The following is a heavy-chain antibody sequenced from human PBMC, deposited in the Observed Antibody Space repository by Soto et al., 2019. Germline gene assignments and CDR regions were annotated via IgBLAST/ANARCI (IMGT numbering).Heavy chain of an antibody. CDR2: ISPTSTYI. CDR1: GFAYSVYD. Sequence: EVQLVESGGGLVKPGGSLTISCAASGFAYSVYDMNWVRQAPGKGLEWVSSISPTSTYIFYADSLMGRFTVSRDNAKNSLYLQMNSLRAYDTAVYFCARLVFGKSYYHDSWGQGTLVTVSS. J-gene: IGHJ4*02. D-gene: IGHD1-26*01. CDR3: ARLVFGKSYYHDS. V-gene: IGHV3-21*02.